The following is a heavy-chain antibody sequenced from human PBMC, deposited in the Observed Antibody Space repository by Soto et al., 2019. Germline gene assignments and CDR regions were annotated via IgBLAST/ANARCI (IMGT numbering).Heavy chain of an antibody. Sequence: QVQLVESGGGVVQPGRSLRLSCAASGFSFSRYGMHWVRQAPGKGLEWVAVISYDGSKKYDADSVKGRFTISRDNYKTTXXLQMNNLRPEDTAVYYCVRDSISGSYYFYYYGMDVWGLGTTVTVSS. CDR3: VRDSISGSYYFYYYGMDV. J-gene: IGHJ6*02. CDR2: ISYDGSKK. CDR1: GFSFSRYG. V-gene: IGHV3-30*03. D-gene: IGHD1-26*01.